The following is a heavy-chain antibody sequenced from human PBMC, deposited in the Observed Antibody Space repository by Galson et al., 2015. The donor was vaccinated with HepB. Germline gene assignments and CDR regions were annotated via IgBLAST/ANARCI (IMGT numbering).Heavy chain of an antibody. D-gene: IGHD3-10*01. CDR3: AKDTDRWFGELSLRYYYYGMDV. V-gene: IGHV3-23*01. CDR1: GFTFSSYA. Sequence: SLRLSCAASGFTFSSYAMSWVRQAPGKGLEWVSAISGSGGSTYYADSVKGRFTISRDNSKNTLYLQMNSLRAEDTAVYYCAKDTDRWFGELSLRYYYYGMDVWGQGTTVTVSS. CDR2: ISGSGGST. J-gene: IGHJ6*02.